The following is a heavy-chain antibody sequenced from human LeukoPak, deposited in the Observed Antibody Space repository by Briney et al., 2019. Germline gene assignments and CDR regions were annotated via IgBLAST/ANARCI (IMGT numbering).Heavy chain of an antibody. D-gene: IGHD6-19*01. Sequence: GASVKVSCKASGYTFTSYYMHWVRQAPGQGLEWMGIINPSGGSTSYAQKFQGRVTMTTDTSTSTAYMELRSLRSDDTAVYYCARAVVAVAGTGDAFDIWGQGTMVTVSS. CDR2: INPSGGST. CDR1: GYTFTSYY. CDR3: ARAVVAVAGTGDAFDI. J-gene: IGHJ3*02. V-gene: IGHV1-46*01.